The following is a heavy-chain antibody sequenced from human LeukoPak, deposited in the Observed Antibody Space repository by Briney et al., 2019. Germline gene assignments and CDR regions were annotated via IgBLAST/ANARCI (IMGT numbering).Heavy chain of an antibody. CDR3: AKWSDSKRAFDS. D-gene: IGHD3-3*01. CDR1: GDSITSYH. J-gene: IGHJ3*02. Sequence: SETLSLTCTVSGDSITSYHRNWIRQPPGKGLEWIGYVHYSGSVNYNPSLKSRLTMSVGTSKSQFSLSLSSVTTADTAFYYCAKWSDSKRAFDSWGQGTMVTVSS. V-gene: IGHV4-59*12. CDR2: VHYSGSV.